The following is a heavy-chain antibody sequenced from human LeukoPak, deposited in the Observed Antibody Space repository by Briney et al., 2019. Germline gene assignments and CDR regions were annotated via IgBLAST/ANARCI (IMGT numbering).Heavy chain of an antibody. CDR2: IIPIFGTA. CDR1: GGTFSSYA. V-gene: IGHV1-69*01. D-gene: IGHD6-19*01. CDR3: AVTNIAVAGVVGNYYYYMDV. Sequence: SVKVSCKASGGTFSSYAISWVRQAPGQGLEWMGGIIPIFGTANYAQKFQGRVTITADESTSTAYMELSSLRSEDTAVYYCAVTNIAVAGVVGNYYYYMDVWGKGTTVTVSS. J-gene: IGHJ6*03.